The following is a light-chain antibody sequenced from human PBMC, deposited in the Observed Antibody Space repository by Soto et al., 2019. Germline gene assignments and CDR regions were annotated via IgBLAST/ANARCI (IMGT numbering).Light chain of an antibody. V-gene: IGKV1-39*01. Sequence: DIQMTQSPSSLSASVGDRVTITCRASQSISNHLNWYQHKPGTAPSLLIYTASSLQSGVPSRFSGSGSGTDFALNISSLQAEDCATYYCQEAYRTLTFGGGTKVEVK. CDR1: QSISNH. CDR2: TAS. CDR3: QEAYRTLT. J-gene: IGKJ4*01.